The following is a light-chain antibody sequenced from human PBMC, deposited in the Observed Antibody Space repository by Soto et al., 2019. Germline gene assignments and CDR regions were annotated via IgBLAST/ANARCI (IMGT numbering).Light chain of an antibody. V-gene: IGKV3-15*01. Sequence: EIVMTQSPATLSVSPGGRATLSCRASQSVSSNLAWYQQKPGQAPRLLIYDASTRATGIPATFSGSGSGTDFTLTISSLQSEEFAVYYCQQYNNWPETFGQGTKVEIK. CDR1: QSVSSN. J-gene: IGKJ1*01. CDR2: DAS. CDR3: QQYNNWPET.